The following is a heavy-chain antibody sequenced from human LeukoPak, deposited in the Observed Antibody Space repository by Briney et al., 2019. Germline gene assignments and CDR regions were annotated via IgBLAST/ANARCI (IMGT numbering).Heavy chain of an antibody. CDR2: ISYDGSNK. Sequence: GGSLRLSCAASGFTFSSYAMHWVRQAPGKGLEWVAVISYDGSNKYYADSVKGRFTISRDNSKNTLYLQMNSLRAEDTAVYYCARDHGRSRYSSGWYGCFDYWGQGTLVTVSS. V-gene: IGHV3-30*04. D-gene: IGHD6-19*01. CDR3: ARDHGRSRYSSGWYGCFDY. CDR1: GFTFSSYA. J-gene: IGHJ4*02.